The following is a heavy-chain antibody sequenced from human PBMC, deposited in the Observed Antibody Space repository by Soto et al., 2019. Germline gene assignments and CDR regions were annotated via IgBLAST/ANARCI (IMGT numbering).Heavy chain of an antibody. CDR2: IRSSGGST. D-gene: IGHD4-17*01. Sequence: PGGSLRLSCAASGFIFSSYAMSWVRQAPGKGLEWEAAIRSSGGSTYYADSVKGRLTISRDNSKNTLYMQMNCLRAEDTAVYYCATERTYGPVGLYYYGMDVWGQGTTVTVSS. V-gene: IGHV3-23*01. J-gene: IGHJ6*02. CDR1: GFIFSSYA. CDR3: ATERTYGPVGLYYYGMDV.